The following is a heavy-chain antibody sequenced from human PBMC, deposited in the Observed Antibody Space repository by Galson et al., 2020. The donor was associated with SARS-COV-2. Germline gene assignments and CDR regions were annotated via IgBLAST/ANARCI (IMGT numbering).Heavy chain of an antibody. CDR3: TRSRYNSGRGYFYYGMDV. CDR1: GGSFSDYY. V-gene: IGHV4-34*01. J-gene: IGHJ6*02. Sequence: SQTLSITCAVYGGSFSDYYWSWIRQPPGKGPEWIGEINHSGSTNYNPSLKSRVTISIDTSKNQFSLKLSFVTAADTAVYYCTRSRYNSGRGYFYYGMDVWGLGTTVTVSS. CDR2: INHSGST. D-gene: IGHD6-19*01.